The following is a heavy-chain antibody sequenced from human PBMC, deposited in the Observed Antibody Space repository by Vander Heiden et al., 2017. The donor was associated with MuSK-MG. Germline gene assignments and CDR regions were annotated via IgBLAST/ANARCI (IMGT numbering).Heavy chain of an antibody. V-gene: IGHV3-21*01. CDR3: ARDGGGNGPLYYFDY. Sequence: EVQLVESGGGLVKPGGSLRLSCAASGFTFSSYSMNWVRQAPGKGLEWVSSISSSSSYIYYADSGKGRFTISRDNAKNSLYLQMNSLRAEDTAVYYCARDGGGNGPLYYFDYWGQGTLVTVSS. CDR1: GFTFSSYS. D-gene: IGHD1-1*01. CDR2: ISSSSSYI. J-gene: IGHJ4*02.